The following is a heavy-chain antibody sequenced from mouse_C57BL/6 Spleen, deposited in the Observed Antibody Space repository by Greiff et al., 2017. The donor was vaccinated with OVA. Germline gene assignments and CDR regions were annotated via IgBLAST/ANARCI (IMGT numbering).Heavy chain of an antibody. CDR2: IDPSDSET. Sequence: QVQLQQPGAELVRPGSSVKLSCKASGYTFTSYWMHWVKQRPIQGLEWIGNIDPSDSETHYNQKFKDKATLTVDKSSSTAYMQLSSLTSEDSAVYYCAREWGLRHELGFDYWGQGTTLTVSS. D-gene: IGHD2-2*01. CDR3: AREWGLRHELGFDY. V-gene: IGHV1-52*01. J-gene: IGHJ2*01. CDR1: GYTFTSYW.